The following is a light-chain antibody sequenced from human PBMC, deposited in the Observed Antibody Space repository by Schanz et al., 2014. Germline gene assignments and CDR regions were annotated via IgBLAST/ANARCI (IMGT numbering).Light chain of an antibody. Sequence: QSVLTQPPSVSGAPGQRVTISCTGSSSNIGAGYDVHWYQQLPGTAPKLLVYDNINRPSGVPDRFSGSKSGTSASLVITGLQAEDEADYCCATWVDSLNGWVFGGGTKLTVL. CDR1: SSNIGAGYD. V-gene: IGLV1-40*01. J-gene: IGLJ3*02. CDR2: DNI. CDR3: ATWVDSLNGWV.